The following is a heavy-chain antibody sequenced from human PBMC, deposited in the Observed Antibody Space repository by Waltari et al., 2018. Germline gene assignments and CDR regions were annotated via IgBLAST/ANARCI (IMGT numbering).Heavy chain of an antibody. Sequence: EVQLVESGGGLVKPGGSLRLSCAASGFTFSSYSMNWVRQAPGEGVEWVSSMRSSRRYIYYADSVNGRFTISRDNAKNSLYLQMNSLRAEDTAVYYCARDLGLDYWGQGTLVTVSS. CDR3: ARDLGLDY. CDR2: MRSSRRYI. V-gene: IGHV3-21*01. CDR1: GFTFSSYS. J-gene: IGHJ4*02.